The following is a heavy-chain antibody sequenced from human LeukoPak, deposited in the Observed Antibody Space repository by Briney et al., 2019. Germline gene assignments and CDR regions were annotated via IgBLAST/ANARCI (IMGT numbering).Heavy chain of an antibody. Sequence: GASVKVSSKASGWTLISTNINWVGQATGQGLEWMGWMNPNSGNTGYAQKFQGRLTMTRNTSISTAYMELSSLRSADTAVYYCPRGASCSSMICPYGFGPWGQGTLVTVSS. V-gene: IGHV1-8*01. CDR1: GWTLISTN. CDR2: MNPNSGNT. D-gene: IGHD2-2*01. J-gene: IGHJ5*02. CDR3: PRGASCSSMICPYGFGP.